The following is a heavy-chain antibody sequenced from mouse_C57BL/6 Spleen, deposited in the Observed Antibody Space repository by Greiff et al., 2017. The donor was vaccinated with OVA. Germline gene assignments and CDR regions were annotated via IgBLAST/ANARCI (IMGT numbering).Heavy chain of an antibody. CDR2: ISGGGGNT. J-gene: IGHJ1*03. CDR3: ARHPYYGSSYWYFDV. D-gene: IGHD1-1*01. V-gene: IGHV5-9*01. CDR1: GFTFSSYT. Sequence: DVKLVESGGGLVKPGGSLKLSCAASGFTFSSYTMSWVRQTPEKRLEWVATISGGGGNTYYPDSVKGRFTISRDNAKNTLYLQLSSLRSEDTALYYCARHPYYGSSYWYFDVWGTGTTVTVSS.